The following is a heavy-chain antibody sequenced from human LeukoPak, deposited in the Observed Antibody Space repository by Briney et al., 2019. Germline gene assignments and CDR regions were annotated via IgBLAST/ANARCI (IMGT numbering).Heavy chain of an antibody. D-gene: IGHD3-16*01. Sequence: GGSLRLSCAASGFTFSSHWMTWVRQAPGKGLEWVANIKQDGSEKYYADSVKGRFTISRDNSKNTLYLQMNSLRAEDTAVYYCARESPLGATIDYWGQGTLVTVSS. V-gene: IGHV3-7*01. CDR2: IKQDGSEK. CDR3: ARESPLGATIDY. CDR1: GFTFSSHW. J-gene: IGHJ4*02.